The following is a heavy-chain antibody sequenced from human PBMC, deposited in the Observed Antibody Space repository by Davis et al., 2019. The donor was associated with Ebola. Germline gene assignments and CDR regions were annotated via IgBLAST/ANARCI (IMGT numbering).Heavy chain of an antibody. CDR2: IMPDGSEK. Sequence: GGSLRLSCAASGFTFSSYWMSWVRQSPGKGLEWVANIMPDGSEKYYVDSVKGRFTLSRDNAKNSLYLQMNSLRVEDTAVYYCARGDYLDRSGYYIDAFDIWGQGTMVTVSS. D-gene: IGHD3-22*01. CDR3: ARGDYLDRSGYYIDAFDI. V-gene: IGHV3-7*01. J-gene: IGHJ3*02. CDR1: GFTFSSYW.